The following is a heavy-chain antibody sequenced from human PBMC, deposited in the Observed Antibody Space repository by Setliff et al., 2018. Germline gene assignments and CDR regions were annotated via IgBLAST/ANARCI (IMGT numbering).Heavy chain of an antibody. CDR3: ARDGGDGYGVDAYAGGGFDI. CDR1: GYFISSPHY. Sequence: PSETLSLTCAVSGYFISSPHYWGWIRQPPGKELEWIGSIKHSGNTYYNPSLKSRVTISVDTSNNQFSLKLTSVTAADTAVYYCARDGGDGYGVDAYAGGGFDIWGQGTMVTVSS. CDR2: IKHSGNT. J-gene: IGHJ3*02. V-gene: IGHV4-38-2*02. D-gene: IGHD4-17*01.